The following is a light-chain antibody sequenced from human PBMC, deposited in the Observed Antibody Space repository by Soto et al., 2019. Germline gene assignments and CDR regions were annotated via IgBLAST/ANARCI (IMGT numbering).Light chain of an antibody. J-gene: IGKJ1*01. V-gene: IGKV3-20*01. CDR2: GAS. CDR1: QRVSRSY. CDR3: QQYGSSPSWT. Sequence: EIVLTPSPGTLALSPGERATLSCRASQRVSRSYLARYQQKPGQAPRLLIYGASSRATGFPDRFSGSGSGTVFTLTISRLEPEDFAVYYCQQYGSSPSWTFGKGTKVDIK.